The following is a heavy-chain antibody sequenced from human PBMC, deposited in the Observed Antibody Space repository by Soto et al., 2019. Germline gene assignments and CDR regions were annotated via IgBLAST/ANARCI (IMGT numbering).Heavy chain of an antibody. CDR3: VRHAQWIIRAY. J-gene: IGHJ4*02. CDR1: GGSISSGGYS. CDR2: IYHTGAI. V-gene: IGHV4-30-2*03. D-gene: IGHD5-12*01. Sequence: PSETLSLTCTVSGGSISSGGYSWTWIRQPPGKGLEWIGFIYHTGAIYYNPSLKSRVTLFVDTFKNQFSLKLSSVTAADTAVYYCVRHAQWIIRAYWGQGSLVTVSS.